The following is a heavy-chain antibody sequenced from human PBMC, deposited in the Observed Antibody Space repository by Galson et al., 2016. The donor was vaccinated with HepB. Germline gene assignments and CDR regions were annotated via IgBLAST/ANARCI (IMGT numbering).Heavy chain of an antibody. CDR3: ARDGADYYTSGSYFYYFDH. D-gene: IGHD3-10*01. Sequence: SLRLSCAASGFTFSSYGMHWVRQAPGKGLEWVAVIWYDGSNKFYADSVKGRFTISRDNSKNTVYLQMNSLRAEDTAVDYCARDGADYYTSGSYFYYFDHWGQGTLVTVSS. CDR2: IWYDGSNK. J-gene: IGHJ4*02. CDR1: GFTFSSYG. V-gene: IGHV3-33*01.